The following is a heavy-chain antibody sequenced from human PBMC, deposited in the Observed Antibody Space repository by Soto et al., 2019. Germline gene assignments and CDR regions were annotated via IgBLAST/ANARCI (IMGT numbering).Heavy chain of an antibody. D-gene: IGHD2-15*01. V-gene: IGHV4-30-4*01. J-gene: IGHJ4*02. CDR1: GGSISNDDYY. CDR2: IHHSGSA. CDR3: SRLGYCSGGSCHNY. Sequence: QVQLQESGPGLVKPSQTLSLTCSVSGGSISNDDYYWSWIRQSPGKGLEWIGHIHHSGSAHYNPSLTGRMIISLDTSKSQFSPNLTSVTASDTAIYYCSRLGYCSGGSCHNYWGQGTLVTVSS.